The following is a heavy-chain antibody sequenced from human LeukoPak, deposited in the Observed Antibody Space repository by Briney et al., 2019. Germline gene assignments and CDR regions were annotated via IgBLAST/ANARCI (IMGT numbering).Heavy chain of an antibody. D-gene: IGHD1-7*01. CDR1: GGSISSYY. CDR2: IYTSGST. Sequence: PSDTLSLTCTVSGGSISSYYWSWLRQPPGKGLEGIGYIYTSGSTNHTPPLKRRVTISVDTSKNQFSLKLSSVTAADTAVYYCARGNELELDAFDIWGQGTMVTVSS. CDR3: ARGNELELDAFDI. V-gene: IGHV4-4*09. J-gene: IGHJ3*02.